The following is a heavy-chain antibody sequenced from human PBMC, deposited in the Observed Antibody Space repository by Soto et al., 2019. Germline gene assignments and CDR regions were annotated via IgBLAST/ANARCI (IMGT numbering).Heavy chain of an antibody. Sequence: GASVKVSCKASGFTFTSSAVQWVRQARGQRLEWIGWIVVGSGNTNYAQKLQERVTITRDMSTSTAYMELSSLRSEDTAVYYCAAGTDYDILTGYYGPYGMDVWGQGTTVTVSS. CDR1: GFTFTSSA. D-gene: IGHD3-9*01. J-gene: IGHJ6*02. CDR2: IVVGSGNT. CDR3: AAGTDYDILTGYYGPYGMDV. V-gene: IGHV1-58*01.